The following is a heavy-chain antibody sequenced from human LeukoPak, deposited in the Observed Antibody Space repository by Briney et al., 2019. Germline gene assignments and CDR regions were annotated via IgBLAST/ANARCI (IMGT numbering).Heavy chain of an antibody. CDR3: AREGSMTARPFVSIDY. D-gene: IGHD6-6*01. CDR2: IHTSGST. V-gene: IGHV4-4*07. J-gene: IGHJ4*02. CDR1: GGSISSYY. Sequence: PSETLSLTCTVSGGSISSYYWSWIRQPAGKGLEWIGRIHTSGSTDCNPSLESRVTMSVDTSKNQFSLKLSSVTAADTAVYYCAREGSMTARPFVSIDYWGQGTLVTVSS.